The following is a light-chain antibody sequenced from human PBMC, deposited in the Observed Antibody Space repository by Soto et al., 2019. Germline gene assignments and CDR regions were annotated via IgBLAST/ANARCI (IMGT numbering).Light chain of an antibody. J-gene: IGLJ2*01. Sequence: QLVLTQSPSASASLGASVKLTCTLSSGHSSYAIAWHQQQPEKGPRYLMKLNSDGSHSQGDGIPDRFSGCSSGAERYLTISSLQSEDEADYYCQTWGTGIQVFGGGTKLTVL. CDR1: SGHSSYA. V-gene: IGLV4-69*01. CDR3: QTWGTGIQV. CDR2: LNSDGSH.